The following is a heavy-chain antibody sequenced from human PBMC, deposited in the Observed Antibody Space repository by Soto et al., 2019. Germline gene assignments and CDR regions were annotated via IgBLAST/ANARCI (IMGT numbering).Heavy chain of an antibody. CDR2: ISSNGGTT. D-gene: IGHD1-7*01. CDR3: VRRVSGNYDY. Sequence: EVPLAESGGGMVQPGGSLRLSCVASGFTFSSYDMHGVRQAPGKGLEYVSSISSNGGTTYYGNSVKGRFTISRDNSKNTLYLQMGSLRAEDMAVYYCVRRVSGNYDYWGQGTLVTVSS. CDR1: GFTFSSYD. J-gene: IGHJ4*02. V-gene: IGHV3-64*01.